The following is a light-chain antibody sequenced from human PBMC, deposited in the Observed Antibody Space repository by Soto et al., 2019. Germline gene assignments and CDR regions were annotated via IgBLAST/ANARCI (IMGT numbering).Light chain of an antibody. CDR2: GAS. CDR3: QQYGSYRT. CDR1: LSVSSD. V-gene: IGKV3-20*01. J-gene: IGKJ1*01. Sequence: EIVMTQSPATLSLSPGERATLSCRASLSVSSDLAWYRQKPGQAPRLLISGASTRATGIPDRFSGSGSGTDFTLTISRLEPEDFAVYYCQQYGSYRTFGQGTKVDIK.